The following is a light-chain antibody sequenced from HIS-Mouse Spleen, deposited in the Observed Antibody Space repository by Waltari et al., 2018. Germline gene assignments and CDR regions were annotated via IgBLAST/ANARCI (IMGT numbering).Light chain of an antibody. J-gene: IGLJ2*01. Sequence: QTVVTQEPSFSVSPGGTVTLTCGLSSGSVSTSYYPSWYQQTPGQAPRTLIYSTNTRSSGVPVRVSGSILGNTAALTITGDQADDESDYYCVLYMGSGISVFGGGTKLTVL. CDR2: STN. CDR1: SGSVSTSYY. CDR3: VLYMGSGISV. V-gene: IGLV8-61*01.